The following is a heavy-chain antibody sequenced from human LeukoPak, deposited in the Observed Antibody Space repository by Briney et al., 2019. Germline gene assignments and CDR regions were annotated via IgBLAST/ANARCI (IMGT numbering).Heavy chain of an antibody. CDR2: IYYSGST. CDR3: ARKNGYFDY. Sequence: PSETLSLTCTVSGASMSNYYWSWVRQPRGKGLEWLGYIYYSGSTDYNPSLKGRVTISVDTSKNQFSLSLRSVTAADTAVYYCARKNGYFDYWGQGTPVAVSS. J-gene: IGHJ4*02. CDR1: GASMSNYY. D-gene: IGHD2-8*01. V-gene: IGHV4-59*01.